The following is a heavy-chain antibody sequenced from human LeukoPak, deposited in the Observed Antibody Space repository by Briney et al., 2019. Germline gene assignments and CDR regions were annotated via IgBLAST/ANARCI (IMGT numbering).Heavy chain of an antibody. V-gene: IGHV3-23*01. Sequence: PGGSLRLSCAASGFTLSSYAMSWVRQAPGKGLEWVSAISGSGGSTYYADSVKGRFTISRDNSKNTLYLQMNSLRAEDTAVYYCAKVRYGDYGPRWYYFDYWGQGTLVTVSS. D-gene: IGHD4-17*01. CDR3: AKVRYGDYGPRWYYFDY. J-gene: IGHJ4*02. CDR1: GFTLSSYA. CDR2: ISGSGGST.